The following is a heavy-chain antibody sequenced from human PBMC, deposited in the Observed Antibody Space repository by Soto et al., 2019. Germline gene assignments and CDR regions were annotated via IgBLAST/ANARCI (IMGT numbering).Heavy chain of an antibody. D-gene: IGHD2-2*01. CDR1: GFTFSSYG. J-gene: IGHJ5*02. V-gene: IGHV3-33*01. CDR3: ARDGALYCSSTSCPLRFDP. Sequence: QVQLVESGGGVVQPGRSLRLSCAASGFTFSSYGMHWVRQAPGKGLEWVAVIWYDGSNKYYADSVKGRFTISRDNSKNTLYLQMNSLRAEDTAVYYCARDGALYCSSTSCPLRFDPWGQGTLVTVSS. CDR2: IWYDGSNK.